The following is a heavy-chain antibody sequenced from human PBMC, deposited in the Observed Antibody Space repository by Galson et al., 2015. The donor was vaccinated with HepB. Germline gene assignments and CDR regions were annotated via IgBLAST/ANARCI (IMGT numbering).Heavy chain of an antibody. CDR1: GFTFDDYT. CDR3: AKDMSRYYDSSGYYLTFDY. Sequence: SLRLSCAASGFTFDDYTMHWVRQAPGKGLEWVSLISWDGGSTYYADSVKGRFTISRDNSKNSLYLQMNSLRTEDTALYYCAKDMSRYYDSSGYYLTFDYWGQGTLVTVSS. D-gene: IGHD3-22*01. J-gene: IGHJ4*02. V-gene: IGHV3-43*01. CDR2: ISWDGGST.